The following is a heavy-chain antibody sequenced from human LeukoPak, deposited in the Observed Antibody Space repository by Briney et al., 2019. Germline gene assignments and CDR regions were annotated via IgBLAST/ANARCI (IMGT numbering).Heavy chain of an antibody. J-gene: IGHJ5*02. CDR1: GFSFSDSA. D-gene: IGHD3-3*01. V-gene: IGHV3-23*01. CDR3: AKGGQDFDSWRFDL. CDR2: ISDTGGRT. Sequence: GGSLRLSCAASGFSFSDSAVSWVRHSPGEGLKWVSSISDTGGRTYYADSVKGRFTITRDNSRNTVNLQMKSLGAGDTARYYCAKGGQDFDSWRFDLWGQGILVIVSS.